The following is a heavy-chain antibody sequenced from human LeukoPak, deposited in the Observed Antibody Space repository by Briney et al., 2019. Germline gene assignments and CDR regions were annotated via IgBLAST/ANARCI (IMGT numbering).Heavy chain of an antibody. CDR3: AGLVGRYSSGLYYYYFDY. V-gene: IGHV4-4*02. CDR2: MYLSGTT. J-gene: IGHJ4*02. CDR1: GDSINSPDL. Sequence: SGTLSLTCTVSGDSINSPDLWSWARQPPGKGLAWIGEMYLSGTTHSNPSVKSRVTISIDKSKNQFFLNLSSVTAADTAVYYCAGLVGRYSSGLYYYYFDYWGQGTLVTVSS. D-gene: IGHD3-22*01.